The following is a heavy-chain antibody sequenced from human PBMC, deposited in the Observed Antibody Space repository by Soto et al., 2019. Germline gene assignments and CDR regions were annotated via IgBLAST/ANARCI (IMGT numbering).Heavy chain of an antibody. V-gene: IGHV4-34*01. CDR1: GGSFSGHS. CDR2: INHTGRV. Sequence: QVQLQQWGAGLLKPSETLSLTCAVYGGSFSGHSWTWIRQSPGKGLEWVGAINHTGRVNYSPSPTSRVTISLDTSQNQFSLTLSAGTAADTAMYYCSTRAYDTNGYYRFDPWGQGTLVTVSS. J-gene: IGHJ5*01. CDR3: STRAYDTNGYYRFDP. D-gene: IGHD3-22*01.